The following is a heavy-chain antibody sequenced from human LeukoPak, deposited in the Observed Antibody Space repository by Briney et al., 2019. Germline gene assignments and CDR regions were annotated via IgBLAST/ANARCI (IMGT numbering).Heavy chain of an antibody. V-gene: IGHV4-34*01. CDR1: GGSISSYY. CDR2: INHSGST. D-gene: IGHD6-6*01. J-gene: IGHJ3*02. Sequence: SETLSLTCTVSGGSISSYYWRGIRQPPWKGLEWIGDINHSGSTNYDPSLKSRVTISVDTSKNQYSLKLSSVTAADTAVYYCAREAARSAFDIWGQGTMVTVPS. CDR3: AREAARSAFDI.